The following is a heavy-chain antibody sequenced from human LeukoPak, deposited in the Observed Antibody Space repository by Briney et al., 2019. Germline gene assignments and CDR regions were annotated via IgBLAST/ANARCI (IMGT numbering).Heavy chain of an antibody. D-gene: IGHD1-26*01. CDR3: AKVRVLEWELLGAFDI. CDR1: GFTFSSYA. Sequence: PEGSLRLSCAASGFTFSSYAKSWVRQAPGKGLEWISAISGSGGSTYYADSVKGRFTISRDNSKNTLYLQMNSLRAEDTAVYYCAKVRVLEWELLGAFDIWGQGTMVTVSS. J-gene: IGHJ3*02. V-gene: IGHV3-23*01. CDR2: ISGSGGST.